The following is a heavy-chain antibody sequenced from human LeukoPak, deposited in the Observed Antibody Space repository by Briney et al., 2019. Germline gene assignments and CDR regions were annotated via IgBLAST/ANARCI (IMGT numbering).Heavy chain of an antibody. CDR1: GFTFSNYW. J-gene: IGHJ4*02. Sequence: HPGGSLRLPCAASGFTFSNYWMSWVRQAPGKGLEWVANIKQDGSEKYYVDSVKGRFTISRDNAKNSLYLQMNSLRAEDTAVYYCARDKDVGPTILVYWGQGTLVTVSS. CDR3: ARDKDVGPTILVY. D-gene: IGHD1-26*01. CDR2: IKQDGSEK. V-gene: IGHV3-7*01.